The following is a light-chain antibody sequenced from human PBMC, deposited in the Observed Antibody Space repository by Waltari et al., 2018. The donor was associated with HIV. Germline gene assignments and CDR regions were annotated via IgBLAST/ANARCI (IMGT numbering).Light chain of an antibody. CDR2: RNN. Sequence: QSVLTQPPSASGTPGQRVPISCSGSSSDIGGNYVYCYQQLPGTAPNLLIYRNNQRPSGVPERFSGSKSGTSASMAISGLRSEDEADYYCASWDDSLSGYVVFGGGTKLTVL. CDR1: SSDIGGNY. V-gene: IGLV1-47*01. CDR3: ASWDDSLSGYVV. J-gene: IGLJ2*01.